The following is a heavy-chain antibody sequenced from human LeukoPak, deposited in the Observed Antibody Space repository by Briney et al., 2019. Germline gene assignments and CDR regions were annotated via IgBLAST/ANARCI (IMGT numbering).Heavy chain of an antibody. J-gene: IGHJ4*02. Sequence: SETLSLTCTVSGGSITSGDYYWSWIRQPPGKGLVRIGYIYYSGSTSYNPSLKSRDTISVETTTNPISLNLSSMPAAHTTVYYCARYLIVGATVDYWGQGTLVTVSS. CDR3: ARYLIVGATVDY. D-gene: IGHD1-26*01. CDR2: IYYSGST. V-gene: IGHV4-30-4*02. CDR1: GGSITSGDYY.